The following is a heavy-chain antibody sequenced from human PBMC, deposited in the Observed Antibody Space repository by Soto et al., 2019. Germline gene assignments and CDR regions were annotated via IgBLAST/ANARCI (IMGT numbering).Heavy chain of an antibody. Sequence: QVQLQQWGAGLLKPSETLSLTCAVYGGSFSGYYWSWIRQPPGKGLEWIGEINHSGSTNYNPSLKRRVTISVDTSKNQFSLKLSSVTAADTAVYYCARVLASSTSDSPDYWGQGTLVTVSS. CDR2: INHSGST. CDR3: ARVLASSTSDSPDY. J-gene: IGHJ4*02. V-gene: IGHV4-34*01. CDR1: GGSFSGYY. D-gene: IGHD2-2*01.